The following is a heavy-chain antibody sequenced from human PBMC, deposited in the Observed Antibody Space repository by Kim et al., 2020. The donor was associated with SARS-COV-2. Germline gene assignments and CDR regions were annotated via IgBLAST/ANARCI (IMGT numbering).Heavy chain of an antibody. J-gene: IGHJ5*02. D-gene: IGHD6-13*01. CDR3: AGVGRSWSHIGFDP. Sequence: SHAIKGRVTISVDTSKNQFSLKLGSVSAADTAVYYCAGVGRSWSHIGFDPWGQGTLVTVSS. V-gene: IGHV4-59*01.